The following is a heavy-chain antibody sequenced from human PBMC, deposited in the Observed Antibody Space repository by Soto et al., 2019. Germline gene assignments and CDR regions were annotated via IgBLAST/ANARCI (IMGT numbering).Heavy chain of an antibody. D-gene: IGHD1-1*01. CDR1: GYAFTTYG. Sequence: QVHLVQSGAEVKKPGASVKVSCKGSGYAFTTYGITWGRQAPGQGIEWRGWISDHNGNTNYAQTLQGRVTVTRDTSTSTAYMEPSGPRSDDTAVYYCARGRYGDYWGQGALVTVSS. CDR3: ARGRYGDY. V-gene: IGHV1-18*01. J-gene: IGHJ4*02. CDR2: ISDHNGNT.